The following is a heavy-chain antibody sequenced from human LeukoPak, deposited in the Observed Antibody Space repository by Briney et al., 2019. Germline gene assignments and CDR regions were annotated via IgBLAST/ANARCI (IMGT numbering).Heavy chain of an antibody. Sequence: SETLSLTCTVSGGSISSYYWSWIRQPPGKGLEWIGYIYTSGSTNYNPSLKSRVTISVDTSKNQFSLKLSSVTAADTAVYYCARWASGYYAFDIWGRGTMVTVSS. CDR3: ARWASGYYAFDI. CDR1: GGSISSYY. CDR2: IYTSGST. D-gene: IGHD3-22*01. J-gene: IGHJ3*02. V-gene: IGHV4-4*09.